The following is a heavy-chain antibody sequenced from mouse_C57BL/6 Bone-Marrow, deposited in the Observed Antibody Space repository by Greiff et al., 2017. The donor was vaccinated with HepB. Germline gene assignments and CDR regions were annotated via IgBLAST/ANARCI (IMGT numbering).Heavy chain of an antibody. D-gene: IGHD1-1*01. CDR1: GYTFTSYW. J-gene: IGHJ1*03. V-gene: IGHV1-69*01. Sequence: QVQLQQPGAELVMPGASVKLSCKASGYTFTSYWMHWVKQRPGQGLEWIGEIDPSDSYTNYNQKFKGKSTLTVDKSSSTAYMQRSSLTSEDSAVYYCAREVTTVVADWYFDVWGTGTTVTVSS. CDR2: IDPSDSYT. CDR3: AREVTTVVADWYFDV.